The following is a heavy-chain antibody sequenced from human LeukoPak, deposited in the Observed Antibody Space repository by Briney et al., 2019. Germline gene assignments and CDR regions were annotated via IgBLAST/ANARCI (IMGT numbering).Heavy chain of an antibody. J-gene: IGHJ4*02. D-gene: IGHD1-26*01. CDR3: ARRIVGGHLGDY. CDR2: ISAKNGNI. Sequence: ASVKVSCKASGYTFSNYGMSWVRQAPGQGLEWMGWISAKNGNIDYAQKFEGRLTMTADRSMSTAYMELRSLRFDDTAVYYCARRIVGGHLGDYWGQGTLVTVSS. V-gene: IGHV1-18*01. CDR1: GYTFSNYG.